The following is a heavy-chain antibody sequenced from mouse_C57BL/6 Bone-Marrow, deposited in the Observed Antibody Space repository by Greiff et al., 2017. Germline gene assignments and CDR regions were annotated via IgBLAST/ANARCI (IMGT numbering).Heavy chain of an antibody. CDR2: IDPGDGET. D-gene: IGHD1-1*01. V-gene: IGHV14-2*01. CDR3: ALYGSSPAWFAY. CDR1: GFNIKDYY. Sequence: VQLQQSGAELVKPGASVKLSCTASGFNIKDYYMHWVKQRTEQGLEWIGRIDPGDGETKYAPTFQGKATLTADTSSNTAYLQLSSLTSEDTAVYYCALYGSSPAWFAYWGQGTRVTVSA. J-gene: IGHJ3*01.